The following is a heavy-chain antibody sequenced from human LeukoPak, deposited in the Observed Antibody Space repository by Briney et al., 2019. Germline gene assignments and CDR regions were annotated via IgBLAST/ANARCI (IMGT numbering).Heavy chain of an antibody. V-gene: IGHV3-66*01. Sequence: GGFLRLSCVASGFTVSSEYISWVRQAPGKGLEWVSVIYSGGSTYYADSVKGRFTISRDNSKNTLYLQMNSLRAEDTAVYFCARSSDGDSDAFDIWGQGTMVTVSS. CDR3: ARSSDGDSDAFDI. CDR1: GFTVSSEY. D-gene: IGHD2-21*02. CDR2: IYSGGST. J-gene: IGHJ3*02.